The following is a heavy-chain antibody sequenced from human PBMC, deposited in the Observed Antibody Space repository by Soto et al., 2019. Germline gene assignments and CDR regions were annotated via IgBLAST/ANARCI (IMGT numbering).Heavy chain of an antibody. CDR1: GGNFSSYA. J-gene: IGHJ6*02. D-gene: IGHD3-3*01. CDR2: IIPVFRTT. V-gene: IGHV1-69*13. CDR3: ARVYDDFWSGYWSPQYYYYYGMDV. Sequence: GASVKVSCKASGGNFSSYAISWLRQAPGQGLEWMGGIIPVFRTTNYEQKLQGRVTITADGSTSTAYMELSSLRSEDTAVYYCARVYDDFWSGYWSPQYYYYYGMDVWGQGTTVTVSS.